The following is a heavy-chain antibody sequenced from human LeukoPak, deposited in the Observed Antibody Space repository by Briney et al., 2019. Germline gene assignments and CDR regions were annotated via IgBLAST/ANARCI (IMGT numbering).Heavy chain of an antibody. CDR3: ARGEFDP. V-gene: IGHV3-53*04. J-gene: IGHJ5*02. Sequence: GGSLRLSCAASGFTVSSTYMNWVRQAPGKGLEWVSVIYSGGSTYYADSVKGRFSISRHSSENTVYLQMNSLRPEDTAVYYCARGEFDPWGQGTLVTVSS. CDR2: IYSGGST. CDR1: GFTVSSTY.